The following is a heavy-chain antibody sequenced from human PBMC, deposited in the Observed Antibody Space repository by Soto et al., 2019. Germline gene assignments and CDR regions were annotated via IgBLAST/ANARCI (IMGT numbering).Heavy chain of an antibody. CDR1: GYTFTSYY. CDR2: INPSGGST. J-gene: IGHJ4*02. Sequence: XSVKGSCKASGYTFTSYYMHWVRQAPGQGLEWMGIINPSGGSTSYAQKFQGRVTMTRDTSTSTVYMELSSLRSEDTAVYYCARVGQYYYGSGSSFDYWGQEPLVTVS. D-gene: IGHD3-10*01. CDR3: ARVGQYYYGSGSSFDY. V-gene: IGHV1-46*01.